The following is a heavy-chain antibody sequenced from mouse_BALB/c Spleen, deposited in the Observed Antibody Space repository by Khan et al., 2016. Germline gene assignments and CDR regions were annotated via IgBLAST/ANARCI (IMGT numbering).Heavy chain of an antibody. D-gene: IGHD1-1*02. J-gene: IGHJ2*01. V-gene: IGHV3-2*02. CDR3: ALRGWYGDYFDA. Sequence: EVQLQESGPGLVKPSQSLSLTCTVTGYSITSDYAWNWIRQFPGNKLEWMGYISYSGITRYNPSLKSRISITRDTSKNQFFLQLNSVTTEDTATYYCALRGWYGDYFDAWGQGTTLTVSS. CDR1: GYSITSDYA. CDR2: ISYSGIT.